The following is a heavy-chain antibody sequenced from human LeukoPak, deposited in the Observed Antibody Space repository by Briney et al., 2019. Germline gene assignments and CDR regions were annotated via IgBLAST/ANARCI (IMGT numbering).Heavy chain of an antibody. J-gene: IGHJ6*02. CDR1: GDSVSSNSAA. V-gene: IGHV6-1*01. CDR2: TYYRSKWYN. CDR3: ASTATPGYYYYYGMDV. Sequence: SQTLSLTCAISGDSVSSNSAAWNWIRQSPSRGLEWLGRTYYRSKWYNDYAVSVKSRITINPDTSKNQFSLQLNSVTPEDTAVYYCASTATPGYYYYYGMDVWGQGTAVTVSS.